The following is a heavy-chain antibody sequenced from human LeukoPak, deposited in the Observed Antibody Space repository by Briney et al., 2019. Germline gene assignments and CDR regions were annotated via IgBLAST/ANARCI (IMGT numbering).Heavy chain of an antibody. V-gene: IGHV4-59*08. Sequence: PSETLSLTCTVSGGSISNYYWSWLRQPPGKGLEWIGYIYYSGSTNYNPSLKSRVTISVDTSKNQFSLKLISVTAADTAVYYCASNWMSSSYYFGYWGQGTLVTVSS. CDR3: ASNWMSSSYYFGY. CDR1: GGSISNYY. D-gene: IGHD3-22*01. CDR2: IYYSGST. J-gene: IGHJ4*02.